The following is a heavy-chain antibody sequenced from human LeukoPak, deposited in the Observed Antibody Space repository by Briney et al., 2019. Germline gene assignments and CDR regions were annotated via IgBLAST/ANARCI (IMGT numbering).Heavy chain of an antibody. V-gene: IGHV4-30-2*01. CDR3: ARGVPYFDY. J-gene: IGHJ4*02. Sequence: PSQTLSLTCAVSGGSISSGGYSWSWIRQPPGKGLEWIGYIYQSGSTYYNPSLKSRVTISVDRSKNQFSLKLSSVTAADTAVYYCARGVPYFDYWGQGTLVTVSS. CDR2: IYQSGST. D-gene: IGHD3-10*01. CDR1: GGSISSGGYS.